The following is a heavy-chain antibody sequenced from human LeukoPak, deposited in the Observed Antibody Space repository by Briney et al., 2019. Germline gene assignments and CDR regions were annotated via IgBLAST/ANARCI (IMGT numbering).Heavy chain of an antibody. CDR2: MNPNSGNT. J-gene: IGHJ3*02. V-gene: IGHV1-8*03. CDR1: GGTSSSYA. CDR3: ARVDDAFDI. Sequence: ASVKVSCKASGGTSSSYAINWVRQATGQGLEWMGWMNPNSGNTGYAQKFQGRVTITRNTSISTAYMELSSLRSEDTAVYYCARVDDAFDIWGQGTMVTVSS.